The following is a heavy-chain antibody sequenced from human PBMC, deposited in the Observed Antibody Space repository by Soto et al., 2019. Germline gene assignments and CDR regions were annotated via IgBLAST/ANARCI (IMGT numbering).Heavy chain of an antibody. CDR1: GFTFSSYS. V-gene: IGHV3-21*01. CDR2: ISSSSSYI. J-gene: IGHJ5*02. CDR3: ARDPGGPTTVWFDP. D-gene: IGHD4-17*01. Sequence: GGSLRLSCAASGFTFSSYSMNWVRQAPGKGLEWVSSISSSSSYIYYADSVKGRFTISRDNAKNSLYLQMNSLRAEDTAAYYCARDPGGPTTVWFDPWGQGTLVTVSS.